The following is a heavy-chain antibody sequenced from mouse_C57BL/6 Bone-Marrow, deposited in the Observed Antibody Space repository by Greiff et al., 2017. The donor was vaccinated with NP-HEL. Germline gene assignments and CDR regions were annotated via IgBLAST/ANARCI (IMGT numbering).Heavy chain of an antibody. CDR3: ARDKGYAMDY. CDR1: GYAFSSSW. J-gene: IGHJ4*01. V-gene: IGHV1-82*01. CDR2: IYPGDGDT. Sequence: QVQLQQSGPELVKPGASVKISCKASGYAFSSSWMNWVKQRPGKGLEWIGRIYPGDGDTNYNGKFKGKATLTADKSSSTAYMQLSSLTSEDSAVYFCARDKGYAMDYWGQGTSVTVSS.